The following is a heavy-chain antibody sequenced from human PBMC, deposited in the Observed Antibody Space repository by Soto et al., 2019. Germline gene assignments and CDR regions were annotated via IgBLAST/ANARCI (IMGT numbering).Heavy chain of an antibody. D-gene: IGHD3-3*01. J-gene: IGHJ3*02. CDR2: ISGSGGST. Sequence: PGGSLRLSCAASGFTFSSYAMSWVRQAPGKGLEWVSAISGSGGSTYYADSVKGRFTISRDNSKNTLYLQMNSLRAEDAALYYCAKVTLFGVDFDAFDIWGQGTMVTVSS. CDR1: GFTFSSYA. V-gene: IGHV3-23*01. CDR3: AKVTLFGVDFDAFDI.